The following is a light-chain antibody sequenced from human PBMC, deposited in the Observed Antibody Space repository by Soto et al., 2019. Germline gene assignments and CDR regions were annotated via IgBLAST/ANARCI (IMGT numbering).Light chain of an antibody. CDR1: SGSIASNY. J-gene: IGLJ3*02. V-gene: IGLV6-57*04. Sequence: NFMLTQPHSVSESPGKTITISCTRSSGSIASNYVQRYQQRPGSAPTTVIYEDNQKPSGVPDRFSGSIDRSSNSASLTISGLKTEDEAVYFCQSYDTSSWVFGGGTKLTVL. CDR3: QSYDTSSWV. CDR2: EDN.